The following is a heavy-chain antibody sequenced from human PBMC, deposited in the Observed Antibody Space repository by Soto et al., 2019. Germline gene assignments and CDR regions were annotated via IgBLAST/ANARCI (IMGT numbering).Heavy chain of an antibody. CDR1: GGSISSYY. V-gene: IGHV4-59*01. D-gene: IGHD3-3*01. J-gene: IGHJ6*02. CDR3: ARIQSGIFGVVKPYYYYGMDV. Sequence: PSETLSLTCTVSGGSISSYYWSWIRQPPGKGLEWIGYIYYSGSTNYNPSHKSRVTISVDTSKNQFSLKLSSVTAADTAVYYCARIQSGIFGVVKPYYYYGMDVWGQGTTVTVSS. CDR2: IYYSGST.